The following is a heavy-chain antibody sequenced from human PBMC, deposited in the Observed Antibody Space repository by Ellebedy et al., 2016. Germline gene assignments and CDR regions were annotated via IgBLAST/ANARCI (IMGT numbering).Heavy chain of an antibody. Sequence: ASVKVSXKASGYTFTTFSITWVRQVPGQGLEWMGFVNTFSGNTKFAQKFQGRVSMTTDSSTHTAYMDLRSLRSDDTAMYYCAKTSGGGYGENWGQGTLVTVSS. CDR3: AKTSGGGYGEN. D-gene: IGHD3-10*01. CDR2: VNTFSGNT. V-gene: IGHV1-18*04. J-gene: IGHJ4*02. CDR1: GYTFTTFS.